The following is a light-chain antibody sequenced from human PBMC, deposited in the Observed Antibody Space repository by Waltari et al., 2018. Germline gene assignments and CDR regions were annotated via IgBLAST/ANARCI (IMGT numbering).Light chain of an antibody. J-gene: IGKJ1*01. Sequence: DIVMTQSPLSLVVTPGEPASISCWSSQSLLYSNGYNHLDWYVQKPGQRPQLLIYLGSSRASGVPDRFSGGGSRTDFTLRISRVEAEDVGVYYCMQALQTPWTFGQGTKVEIK. CDR2: LGS. V-gene: IGKV2-28*01. CDR1: QSLLYSNGYNH. CDR3: MQALQTPWT.